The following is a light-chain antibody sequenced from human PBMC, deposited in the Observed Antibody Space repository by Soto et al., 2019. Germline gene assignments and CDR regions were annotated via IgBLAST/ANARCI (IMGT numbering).Light chain of an antibody. J-gene: IGLJ1*01. V-gene: IGLV1-40*01. CDR2: GNN. CDR1: SSNIGAEFD. CDR3: QAYDSSLSGYV. Sequence: QAVVTQPPSVSGAPGQGVTISCTGSSSNIGAEFDVHWYQQLPGTAPKLLIYGNNNRPSGVPDRFSGSKSGTSASLAITGLQAEDEADYYCQAYDSSLSGYVFGTGTKLTVL.